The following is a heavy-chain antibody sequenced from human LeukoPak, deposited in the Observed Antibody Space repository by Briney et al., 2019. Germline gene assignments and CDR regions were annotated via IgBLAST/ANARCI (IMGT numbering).Heavy chain of an antibody. J-gene: IGHJ6*02. Sequence: PGGSLRLSCEASGFTFSGSAMHWVRQASGKGLVWVGRIRSTTDTAYAASVKGRLTISRDDSKNTAYLQMNSLKTEDTAVYYCTRLRHSNTDYYYYYGMDVWGQGTTVTVSS. D-gene: IGHD2/OR15-2a*01. CDR1: GFTFSGSA. CDR2: IRSTTDT. CDR3: TRLRHSNTDYYYYYGMDV. V-gene: IGHV3-73*01.